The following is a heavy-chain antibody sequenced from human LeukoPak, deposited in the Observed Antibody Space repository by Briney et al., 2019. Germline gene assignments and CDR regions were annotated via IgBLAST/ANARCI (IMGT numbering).Heavy chain of an antibody. Sequence: GGSLRLSCAASGFTFSTYWMPWVRQAPGKGLVWVSGINSDGSSTSYADSVKGRFTISRDNAKNTLYLQMNSLRAEDTAVYYCAKASSITVTTGAPDYWGQGTLVTVSS. CDR2: INSDGSST. J-gene: IGHJ4*02. CDR1: GFTFSTYW. V-gene: IGHV3-74*01. D-gene: IGHD4-11*01. CDR3: AKASSITVTTGAPDY.